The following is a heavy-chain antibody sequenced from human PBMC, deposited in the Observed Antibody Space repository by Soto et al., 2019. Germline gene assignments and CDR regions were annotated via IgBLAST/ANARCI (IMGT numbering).Heavy chain of an antibody. CDR2: ISRSGGST. CDR3: AKEGSATGYADY. V-gene: IGHV3-23*01. D-gene: IGHD3-9*01. Sequence: EVQLLESGGGLVQPGGSLRLSCAASGFTFSSYAMSWLRQAPGKGLEWVSPISRSGGSTYYIDSVKGRFTISRDNSKSTLYLQMNGLRAEDTAVYYCAKEGSATGYADYWGQGTLVTVSS. J-gene: IGHJ4*02. CDR1: GFTFSSYA.